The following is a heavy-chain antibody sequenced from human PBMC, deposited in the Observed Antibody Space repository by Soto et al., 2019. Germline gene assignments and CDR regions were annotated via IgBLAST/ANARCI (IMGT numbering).Heavy chain of an antibody. CDR1: GGTFSGYT. D-gene: IGHD4-17*01. V-gene: IGHV1-69*13. CDR3: ARDNYGDYVNYCYYGMDV. J-gene: IGHJ6*02. CDR2: IIPIFGTV. Sequence: AASVKVSCKASGGTFSGYTLSWVRQAPGQGLEWMGGIIPIFGTVNYAQKFQGRVTITADESTSTAYLEVSSLRSEDTAVYYCARDNYGDYVNYCYYGMDVWGQGTTVTVSS.